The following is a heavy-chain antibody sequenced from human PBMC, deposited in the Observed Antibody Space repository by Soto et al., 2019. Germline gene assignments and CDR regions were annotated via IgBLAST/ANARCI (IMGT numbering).Heavy chain of an antibody. Sequence: QVQLQESGPGLAKPSETLSLTCTVSNGSISPYYWSWIRQPPGKGLEWIGYIYFGGTTTYNPSLTSRVTISVDASKNQFSLKLTSVTAADTAVYYCARLGGYFQALDSWGQGTLVTVSS. V-gene: IGHV4-59*08. CDR1: NGSISPYY. D-gene: IGHD3-22*01. CDR3: ARLGGYFQALDS. J-gene: IGHJ4*02. CDR2: IYFGGTT.